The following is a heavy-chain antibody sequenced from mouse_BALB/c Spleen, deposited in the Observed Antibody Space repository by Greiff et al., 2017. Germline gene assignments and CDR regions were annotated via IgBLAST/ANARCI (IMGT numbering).Heavy chain of an antibody. D-gene: IGHD2-4*01. Sequence: VQLQQSGPELVKPGASVKISCKASGYSFTGYYMHWVKQSHVKSLEWIGRINPYNGATSYNQNFKDKASLTVDKSSSTAYMELHSLTSEDSAVYYCARQIYYDYDGLGFDDWGQGTTLTVSS. V-gene: IGHV1-31*01. J-gene: IGHJ2*01. CDR3: ARQIYYDYDGLGFDD. CDR1: GYSFTGYY. CDR2: INPYNGAT.